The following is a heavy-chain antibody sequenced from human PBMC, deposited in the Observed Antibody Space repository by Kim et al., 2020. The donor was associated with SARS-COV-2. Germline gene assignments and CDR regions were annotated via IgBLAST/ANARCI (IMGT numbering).Heavy chain of an antibody. Sequence: GGSLRLSCAASGFTFSSFWMDWVRQAPGKGLVWVARINTDGSTTTYADSVKGRFTISRDNAMDTVYLQMNSLSAEDTAVYYCARAVAGTNCFDSCGQGTLVTVSA. CDR1: GFTFSSFW. CDR2: INTDGSTT. V-gene: IGHV3-74*03. J-gene: IGHJ5*01. D-gene: IGHD6-19*01. CDR3: ARAVAGTNCFDS.